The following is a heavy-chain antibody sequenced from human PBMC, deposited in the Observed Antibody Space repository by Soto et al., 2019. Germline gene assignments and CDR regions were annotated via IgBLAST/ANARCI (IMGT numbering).Heavy chain of an antibody. CDR3: ARNADYYDSSGYPD. J-gene: IGHJ4*02. V-gene: IGHV1-2*02. Sequence: ASVQVSCKASGYTFTGYYIHWVRQAPGQGLEWMGWINPNSGGTNYAQKFQGRVTMTRDTSISTAYMELSRLRSDDTAVYYCARNADYYDSSGYPDWGQGTLVTV. D-gene: IGHD3-22*01. CDR1: GYTFTGYY. CDR2: INPNSGGT.